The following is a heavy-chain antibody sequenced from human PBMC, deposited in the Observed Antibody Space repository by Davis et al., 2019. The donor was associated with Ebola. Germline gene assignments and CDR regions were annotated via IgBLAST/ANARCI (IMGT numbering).Heavy chain of an antibody. CDR1: RYTFTSYG. Sequence: SVTVSCMASRYTFTSYGISWVRQATGQGLEWMGWISAHNGNTNYAQKLQGGVTMTTATSTSTAYMELRSLRSDDTAVYYCARDHPTVTTTYYYYYGMDVWGQGTTVTVSS. J-gene: IGHJ6*02. CDR3: ARDHPTVTTTYYYYYGMDV. D-gene: IGHD4-11*01. CDR2: ISAHNGNT. V-gene: IGHV1-18*01.